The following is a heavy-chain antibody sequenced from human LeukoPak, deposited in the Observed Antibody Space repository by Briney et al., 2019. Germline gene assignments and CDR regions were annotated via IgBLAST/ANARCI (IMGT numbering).Heavy chain of an antibody. CDR2: ISGSGGST. V-gene: IGHV3-23*01. Sequence: GSLRLSCAASGFTFISYAMSWVRQAPGKGLEWVSAISGSGGSTYYADSVKGRFTISRDNSKNTLYLQMNSLRAEDTAVYYCAARPNTYYYDSSALDYWGQGTLATVSS. CDR3: AARPNTYYYDSSALDY. D-gene: IGHD3-22*01. CDR1: GFTFISYA. J-gene: IGHJ4*02.